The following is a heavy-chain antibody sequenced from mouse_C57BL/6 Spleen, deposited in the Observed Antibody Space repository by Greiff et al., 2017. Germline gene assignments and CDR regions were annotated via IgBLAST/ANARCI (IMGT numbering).Heavy chain of an antibody. CDR2: IDPSDSYT. V-gene: IGHV1-69*01. Sequence: QVQLQQPGAELVMPGASVKLSCKASGYTFTSYWMHWVKQRPGQGLEWIGEIDPSDSYTNYNQQFQGKSTLTVDKSSSTAYMQLSSLTSEDSAIYYCARGGPHYFDYWGQGTTLTVSS. D-gene: IGHD1-1*02. CDR1: GYTFTSYW. CDR3: ARGGPHYFDY. J-gene: IGHJ2*01.